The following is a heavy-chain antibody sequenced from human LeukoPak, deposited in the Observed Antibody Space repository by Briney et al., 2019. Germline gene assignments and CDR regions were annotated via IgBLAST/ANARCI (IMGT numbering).Heavy chain of an antibody. D-gene: IGHD3-10*01. CDR1: GFTFSSYD. CDR3: AKDALWFGEFSIIDY. J-gene: IGHJ4*02. CDR2: IRYDGSNK. V-gene: IGHV3-30*02. Sequence: QAGGSLRLSCAASGFTFSSYDMHWVRQARGKGLEGVAFIRYDGSNKYYADSVKGRFTISRDNSKNTLYLQMNSLRAEDTAVYYCAKDALWFGEFSIIDYWGQGTLVTVSS.